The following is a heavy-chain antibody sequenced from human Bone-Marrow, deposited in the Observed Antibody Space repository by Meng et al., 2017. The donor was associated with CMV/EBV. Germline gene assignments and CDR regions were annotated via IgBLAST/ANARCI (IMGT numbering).Heavy chain of an antibody. Sequence: GCTCDDYGMIWCRQDQGKGLEWVTRMNWNGVCTGYAASVKARFTISRENAKNSLYLQMNSLRDEDTALYQCARSLYSSGGLNWGQGTLVTVSS. D-gene: IGHD6-19*01. CDR2: MNWNGVCT. CDR1: GCTCDDYG. J-gene: IGHJ4*02. CDR3: ARSLYSSGGLN. V-gene: IGHV3-20*01.